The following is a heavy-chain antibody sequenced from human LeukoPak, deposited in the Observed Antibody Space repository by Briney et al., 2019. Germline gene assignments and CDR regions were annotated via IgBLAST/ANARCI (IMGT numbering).Heavy chain of an antibody. D-gene: IGHD3-10*01. CDR2: ISEKRAT. CDR1: GFTFSTYW. CDR3: ARDLVSGSGSYGH. V-gene: IGHV3-74*01. J-gene: IGHJ4*02. Sequence: GGSLRLSCAASGFTFSTYWMHWVRQAPGKGPVWVSRISEKRATYYADSVKGRFTISRDNAKNTLYLQMNSLRAEDTAVYYCARDLVSGSGSYGHWGQGTLVTVSS.